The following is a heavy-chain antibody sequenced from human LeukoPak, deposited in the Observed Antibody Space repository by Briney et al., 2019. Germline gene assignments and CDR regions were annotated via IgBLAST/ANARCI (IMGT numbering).Heavy chain of an antibody. J-gene: IGHJ4*02. CDR3: ARGGDGYNYDPFDY. Sequence: GGSLRLSCAASGFTFSSYSMNWVRQAPGKGLEWVSSISSSSSYIYYADSVKGRFTISRDNAKNSLYLQMNSLRAEDTAVYYCARGGDGYNYDPFDYWGQGTLVTVSS. CDR1: GFTFSSYS. V-gene: IGHV3-21*01. D-gene: IGHD5-24*01. CDR2: ISSSSSYI.